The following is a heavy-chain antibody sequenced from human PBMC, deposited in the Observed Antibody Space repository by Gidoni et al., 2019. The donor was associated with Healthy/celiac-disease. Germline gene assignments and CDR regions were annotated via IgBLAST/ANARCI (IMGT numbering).Heavy chain of an antibody. CDR1: GFTFSRYA. CDR3: AKDVDWGVAAY. D-gene: IGHD3-9*01. Sequence: EVQLLESGGGLVQPGGSLRLSCAASGFTFSRYALRWVRQAPGKGLEWVSAISGSGGSTYYADSVKGRFTISRDNSKNTLYLQMNSLRAEDTAVYYCAKDVDWGVAAYWGQGTLVTVSS. V-gene: IGHV3-23*01. J-gene: IGHJ4*02. CDR2: ISGSGGST.